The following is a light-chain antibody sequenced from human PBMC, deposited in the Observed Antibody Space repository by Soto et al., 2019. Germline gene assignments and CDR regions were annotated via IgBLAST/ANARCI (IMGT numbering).Light chain of an antibody. CDR1: QGISTW. CDR2: KAS. J-gene: IGKJ5*01. Sequence: IHINKSPSTVSASEGDRVTLTCRASQGISTWLAWYQQKLGKAPYLLISKASNLEIGVPSRFSGSGSGTDFTLTISSLQPQDIATYYCQHFANLPMTFCQGTRLEIK. CDR3: QHFANLPMT. V-gene: IGKV1-5*03.